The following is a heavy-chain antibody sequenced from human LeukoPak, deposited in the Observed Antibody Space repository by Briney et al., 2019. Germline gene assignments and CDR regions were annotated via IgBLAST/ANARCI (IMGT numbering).Heavy chain of an antibody. D-gene: IGHD3-16*02. CDR1: GGSISSSNW. V-gene: IGHV4-4*02. Sequence: SETLSLTCAVSGGSISSSNWWSWVRQPPGKGLEWIGEIYHSGSTNYNPSLKSRVTISVDTSKNQFSLKLSSVTAADTAVYYCARDSPYVWGSYRPFDYWGQGTLVTVSS. J-gene: IGHJ4*02. CDR2: IYHSGST. CDR3: ARDSPYVWGSYRPFDY.